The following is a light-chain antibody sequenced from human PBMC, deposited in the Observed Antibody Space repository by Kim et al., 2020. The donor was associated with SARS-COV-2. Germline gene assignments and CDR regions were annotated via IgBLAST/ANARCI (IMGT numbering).Light chain of an antibody. V-gene: IGKV1-33*01. CDR2: DAS. CDR3: QQYDNLPLT. J-gene: IGKJ4*01. CDR1: QDIKKY. Sequence: ASVGDRVTITCQATQDIKKYLNWYQQKPGKAPNRLIYDASTVQTGVPSRFSGSGSGTDFTFTISTLQPEDVATYYCQQYDNLPLTFGGGTKVDIK.